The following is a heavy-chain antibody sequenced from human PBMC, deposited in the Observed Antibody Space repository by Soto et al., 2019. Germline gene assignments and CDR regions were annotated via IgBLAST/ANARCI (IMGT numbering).Heavy chain of an antibody. J-gene: IGHJ4*02. V-gene: IGHV5-51*01. Sequence: PGESLKISCKGSGYSFTSYWIGWVRQMPGKGLEWMGIIYPGDSDTRYSPSFQGQVTISADKSISTAYLQRDSLKASDTAMYYCARLSGSYYEPFDYWGQGTLVTVSS. CDR3: ARLSGSYYEPFDY. CDR1: GYSFTSYW. CDR2: IYPGDSDT. D-gene: IGHD1-26*01.